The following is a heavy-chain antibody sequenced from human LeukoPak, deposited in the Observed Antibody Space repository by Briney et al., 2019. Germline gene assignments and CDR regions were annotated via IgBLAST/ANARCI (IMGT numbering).Heavy chain of an antibody. CDR1: GFTFDDYG. CDR2: INWNGGST. V-gene: IGHV3-20*04. D-gene: IGHD2-21*02. CDR3: ARWYRDIVVVTAIGYDY. Sequence: PGGSLRLSCAASGFTFDDYGMSWVRQAPGKGLEWVSGINWNGGSTGYADSVKGRFTISRDNAKNSLYLQMNSLRAEDTALYYCARWYRDIVVVTAIGYDYWGQGTLVTVSS. J-gene: IGHJ4*02.